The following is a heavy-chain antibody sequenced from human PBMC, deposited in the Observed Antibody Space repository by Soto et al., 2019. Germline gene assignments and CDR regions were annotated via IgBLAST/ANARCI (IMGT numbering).Heavy chain of an antibody. V-gene: IGHV1-69*06. CDR3: ARGPGGSTSCCYYYCGMDV. CDR1: GGTFSSYA. J-gene: IGHJ6*02. CDR2: IIPIFGTA. Sequence: QVQLVQSGAGVKKPGSPVKVSCKASGGTFSSYAISWVRQAPGQGLEGMGGIIPIFGTANYAQKFQGRVTITADKSTSTAYMELSSLRSEDTAVYYCARGPGGSTSCCYYYCGMDVWGQGTTVTVSS. D-gene: IGHD2-2*01.